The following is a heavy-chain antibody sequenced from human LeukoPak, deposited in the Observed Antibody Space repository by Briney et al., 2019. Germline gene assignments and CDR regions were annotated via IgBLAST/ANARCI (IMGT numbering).Heavy chain of an antibody. V-gene: IGHV4-59*01. CDR2: IYHSGTT. D-gene: IGHD2/OR15-2a*01. CDR3: AQKAPFSPAYSQH. J-gene: IGHJ1*01. Sequence: PSETLSLTCTVSGGSITSYFWTWIRQPPGKGLEWIGYIYHSGTTNYNPSLKSRVSISVDTSKNQFSLKLSSVTAADTAIYYCAQKAPFSPAYSQHWGQGTLVTVSP. CDR1: GGSITSYF.